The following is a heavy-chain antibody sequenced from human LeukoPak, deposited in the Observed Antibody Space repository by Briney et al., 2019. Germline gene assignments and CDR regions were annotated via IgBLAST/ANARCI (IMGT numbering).Heavy chain of an antibody. CDR3: AREREGSLERFGDLYYMDV. J-gene: IGHJ6*03. Sequence: ASVKVPCKASGYTFTSYGISWVRQAPGQGLEWMGWNSAYNGNTNYAQKLQGRVTMTTDTSTSTAYMELRSLRSDDTAVYYCAREREGSLERFGDLYYMDVWGKGTTVTVSS. V-gene: IGHV1-18*01. CDR2: NSAYNGNT. CDR1: GYTFTSYG. D-gene: IGHD3-10*01.